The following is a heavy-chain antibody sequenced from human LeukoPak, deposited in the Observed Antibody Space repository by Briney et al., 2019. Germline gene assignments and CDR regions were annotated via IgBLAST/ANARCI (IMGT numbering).Heavy chain of an antibody. CDR1: GGSISSYY. CDR3: AREGAAADYFDY. Sequence: SETLSLTCTVSGGSISSYYWSWIRQPPGKGLEWIGYIYYSGSTNYNPSLKSRVTISVDTSKNQFSLKLSSVTATDTAVYYCAREGAAADYFDYWGQGTLVTVSS. D-gene: IGHD6-13*01. V-gene: IGHV4-59*01. CDR2: IYYSGST. J-gene: IGHJ4*02.